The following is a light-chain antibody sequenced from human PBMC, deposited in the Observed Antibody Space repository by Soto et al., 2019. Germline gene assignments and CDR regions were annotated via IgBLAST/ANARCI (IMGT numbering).Light chain of an antibody. CDR1: QSVSSSY. CDR2: GAS. J-gene: IGKJ3*01. CDR3: QQYGSAPPFT. Sequence: EIVLTQSPGTLSLSPGERATLSCRASQSVSSSYLAWYQHKPGQAPRLLIYGASSRATGIPDRFSGSGSGTDFTLTISRLEPEDFAVYYCQQYGSAPPFTFGPGTRVYSK. V-gene: IGKV3-20*01.